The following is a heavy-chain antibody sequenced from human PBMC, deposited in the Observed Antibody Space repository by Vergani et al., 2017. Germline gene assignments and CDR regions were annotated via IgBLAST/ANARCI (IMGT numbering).Heavy chain of an antibody. CDR3: ARGVVNYYDSSGYYYVEYFDY. Sequence: QVQLVQSGAEVKKPGASVKVSCKASGYTFTGYYMHWVRQAPGQGLEWMGWINPNSGGTNYAQKFQGRVTMTRDTSISTAYMELSRLRSDDTAVYYCARGVVNYYDSSGYYYVEYFDYWGQGTLVTVSS. D-gene: IGHD3-22*01. CDR2: INPNSGGT. CDR1: GYTFTGYY. J-gene: IGHJ4*02. V-gene: IGHV1-2*02.